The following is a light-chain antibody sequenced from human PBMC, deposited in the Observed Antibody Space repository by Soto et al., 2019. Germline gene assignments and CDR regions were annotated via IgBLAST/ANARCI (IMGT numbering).Light chain of an antibody. V-gene: IGLV1-44*01. CDR1: GYTIGSNT. J-gene: IGLJ3*02. CDR3: AVWGNNLNGPGV. CDR2: SND. Sequence: QSVLTQPPSASGPPGQRVTISCSGSGYTIGSNTVDCYQQLPGTAPKLLIYSNDQRPLGVPDRFSVSRSGTSASLAISGLQPDDEGIYYCAVWGNNLNGPGVFGGGTKLTVL.